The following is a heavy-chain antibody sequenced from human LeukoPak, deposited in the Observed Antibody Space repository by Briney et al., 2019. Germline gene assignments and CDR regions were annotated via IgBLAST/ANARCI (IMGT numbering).Heavy chain of an antibody. V-gene: IGHV1-8*02. CDR3: ARIGSITMVRGVKYYYYGMDV. CDR1: GYTFTSYG. Sequence: ASVKVSCKASGYTFTSYGISWVRQATGQGLEWMGWMNPNSGNTGYAQKFQGRVTMTRNTSISTAYMELSSLRSEDTAVYYCARIGSITMVRGVKYYYYGMDVWGQGTTVTVSS. CDR2: MNPNSGNT. D-gene: IGHD3-10*01. J-gene: IGHJ6*02.